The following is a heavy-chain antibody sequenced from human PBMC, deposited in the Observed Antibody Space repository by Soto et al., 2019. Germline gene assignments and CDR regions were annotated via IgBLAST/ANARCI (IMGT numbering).Heavy chain of an antibody. Sequence: QVQLVQSGAEVKKPGASVKASCKASGFTFINYWMHWVRQAPGQGLESMGAINPSGQTTIYAQKFQGRFIMTRDTSTSTLYMDLSSLRSEYTAAYYCVRDNSMRVSGQMNWYFDPWGRGTLVIVSS. J-gene: IGHJ2*01. CDR3: VRDNSMRVSGQMNWYFDP. V-gene: IGHV1-46*01. CDR1: GFTFINYW. D-gene: IGHD1-20*01. CDR2: INPSGQTT.